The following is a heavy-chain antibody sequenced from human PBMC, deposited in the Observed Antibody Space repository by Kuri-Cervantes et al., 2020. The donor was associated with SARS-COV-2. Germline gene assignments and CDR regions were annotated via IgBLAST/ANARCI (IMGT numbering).Heavy chain of an antibody. CDR3: AKDGRWSMAIIDY. J-gene: IGHJ4*02. CDR1: GFSLSAHG. D-gene: IGHD2/OR15-2a*01. CDR2: ISSDDMNK. V-gene: IGHV3-30*18. Sequence: GESLKISCAVSGFSLSAHGIHWVRQAPGKGLEWVALISSDDMNKYYADSVKGRFTISRDNSKNTLYLQMNSLRAEDTAVYYCAKDGRWSMAIIDYWDQGTLVTVSS.